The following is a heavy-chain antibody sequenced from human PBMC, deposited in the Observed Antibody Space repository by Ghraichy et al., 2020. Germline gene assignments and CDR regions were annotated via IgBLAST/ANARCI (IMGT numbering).Heavy chain of an antibody. J-gene: IGHJ6*02. V-gene: IGHV3-48*02. Sequence: LSLTCVGSGFTFSGYNMNWVRQSPGTGLEWVSYITSSSRSIFYADSVKGRFTISRDNAQNPLYLQMNSLRDEDTAVYYCARASKVVRFYYYDGMDVWGQGTTVTVSS. CDR3: ARASKVVRFYYYDGMDV. CDR1: GFTFSGYN. CDR2: ITSSSRSI. D-gene: IGHD4-23*01.